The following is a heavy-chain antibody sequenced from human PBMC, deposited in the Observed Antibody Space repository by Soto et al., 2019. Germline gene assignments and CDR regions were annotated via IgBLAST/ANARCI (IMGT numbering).Heavy chain of an antibody. Sequence: PGGSLRLSCAASGFTFSSCAMSWVRQAPGKGLEWVSGISGTGDSTYYADSVKGRFTISRDNSKNTLYLEMNSLRAEDTAVYYCAKGQGGGYELNIDFPGQATHVSVAS. J-gene: IGHJ4*02. CDR2: ISGTGDST. V-gene: IGHV3-23*01. CDR3: AKGQGGGYELNIDF. CDR1: GFTFSSCA. D-gene: IGHD5-12*01.